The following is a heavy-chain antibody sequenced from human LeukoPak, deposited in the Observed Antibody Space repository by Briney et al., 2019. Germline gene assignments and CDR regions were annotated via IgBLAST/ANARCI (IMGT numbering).Heavy chain of an antibody. J-gene: IGHJ6*03. V-gene: IGHV4-4*07. CDR3: ARVPYSTRYYMDV. CDR2: IYIDGST. D-gene: IGHD6-13*01. Sequence: SETLSPTCNVSGDSISSYYWSWIRQPARKGLEWIGRIYIDGSTTYNPSLKSRFTMSVDTSKSQFSLRLTSVTAADTAVYYCARVPYSTRYYMDVWGKGTTVTVSS. CDR1: GDSISSYY.